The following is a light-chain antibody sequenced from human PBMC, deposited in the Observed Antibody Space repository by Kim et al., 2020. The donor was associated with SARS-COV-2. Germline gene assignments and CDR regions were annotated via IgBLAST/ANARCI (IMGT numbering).Light chain of an antibody. CDR3: NSRDSNDNVV. CDR1: SLRSYY. CDR2: GKN. J-gene: IGLJ2*01. V-gene: IGLV3-19*01. Sequence: VALGTPVRITCQGDSLRSYYPTWYQQKPGQAPILVIYGKNNRPSGIPDRFSGSSSGNTASLTITGTQAGDEADYYCNSRDSNDNVVFGGGTQLTVL.